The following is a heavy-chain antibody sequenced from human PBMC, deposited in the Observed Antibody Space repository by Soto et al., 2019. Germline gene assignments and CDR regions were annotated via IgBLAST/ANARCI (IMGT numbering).Heavy chain of an antibody. D-gene: IGHD6-13*01. CDR3: ARAHSSSWYYFDY. V-gene: IGHV1-2*04. J-gene: IGHJ4*02. Sequence: ASVKVSCKASGYTFTGYYMHWVRQAPGQGLEWMGWINPNSGGTNYAQKFQGWFTMTRDTSISTAYMELSRLRSDDTAVYYCARAHSSSWYYFDYWGQGTLVTVSS. CDR1: GYTFTGYY. CDR2: INPNSGGT.